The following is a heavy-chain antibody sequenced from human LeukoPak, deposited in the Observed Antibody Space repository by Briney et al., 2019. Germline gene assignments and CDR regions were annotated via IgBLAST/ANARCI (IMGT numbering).Heavy chain of an antibody. D-gene: IGHD3-3*01. CDR2: IYSGGSA. J-gene: IGHJ4*02. Sequence: GGSLRLSCAASGFTVSSNYMSWVRQAPGKGLEWVSVIYSGGSAYYADSVKGRFTISRDNSKNTLYLQMNSLRAEDTAVYYCARAAYYDFWSGYYGDYWGQGTLVTVSS. V-gene: IGHV3-66*01. CDR1: GFTVSSNY. CDR3: ARAAYYDFWSGYYGDY.